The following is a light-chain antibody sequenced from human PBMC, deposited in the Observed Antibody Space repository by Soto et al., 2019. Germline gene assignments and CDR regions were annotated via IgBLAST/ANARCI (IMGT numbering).Light chain of an antibody. CDR2: GAS. Sequence: EVVLTQSPATLSLSPGDRATLSCRASQSVDSTYLAWYQQKPGRAPRLLIYGASSRATGIPDRFSGSGSGTDFTLTISRLEPEDFAVYYCQQYGSSPTFGEGTRLEIK. CDR3: QQYGSSPT. J-gene: IGKJ5*01. CDR1: QSVDSTY. V-gene: IGKV3-20*01.